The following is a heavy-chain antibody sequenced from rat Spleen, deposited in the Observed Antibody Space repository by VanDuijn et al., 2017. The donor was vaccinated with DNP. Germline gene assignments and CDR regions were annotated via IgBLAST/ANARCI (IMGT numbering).Heavy chain of an antibody. CDR3: TIYYNTGDNWFAY. J-gene: IGHJ3*01. CDR1: GFTLSDYY. CDR2: ISYDGGGT. Sequence: EVQLVESGGGLVQPGRSLKLSCTASGFTLSDYYMAWVRQAPAKGLEWVAYISYDGGGTYNGDSVKGRFTMSRDNAKNTLYLQMNSLRSEDTATYYCTIYYNTGDNWFAYWGQGTLVTVSS. D-gene: IGHD1-1*01. V-gene: IGHV5-20*01.